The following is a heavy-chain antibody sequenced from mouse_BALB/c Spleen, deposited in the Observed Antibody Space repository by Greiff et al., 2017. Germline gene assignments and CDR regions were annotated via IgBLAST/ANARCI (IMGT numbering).Heavy chain of an antibody. CDR1: GFTFSDYY. D-gene: IGHD1-1*01. V-gene: IGHV5-4*02. CDR3: ARDSYLRY. Sequence: EVKLVESGGGLVKPGGSLKLSCAASGFTFSDYYMYWVRQTPEKRLEWVATISDGGSYTYYPDSVKGRFTISRDNAKNNLYLQMSSLKSEDTAMYYCARDSYLRYWGQGTSVTVSS. CDR2: ISDGGSYT. J-gene: IGHJ4*01.